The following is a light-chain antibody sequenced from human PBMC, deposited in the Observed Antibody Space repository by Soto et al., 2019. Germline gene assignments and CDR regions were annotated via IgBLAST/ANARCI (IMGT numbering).Light chain of an antibody. V-gene: IGKV1-5*03. Sequence: SVDARVTITLRASQNIETWLVWYQQKPGIAPKLLIHEASTLESGVPSRFSGSGYGTEFTLIISGLQPEDSATYYCQQYERYSRFGQGTKV. J-gene: IGKJ1*01. CDR3: QQYERYSR. CDR1: QNIETW. CDR2: EAS.